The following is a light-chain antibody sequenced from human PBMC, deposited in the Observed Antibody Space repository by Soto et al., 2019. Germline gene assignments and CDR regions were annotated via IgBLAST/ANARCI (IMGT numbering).Light chain of an antibody. V-gene: IGLV2-14*01. Sequence: QSVLTQPASVSGSPGQSITISCTVTSSDVGGYNYVSWYQQHPGKAPKLMIYEVSNRPSGVSNRFSGSKSGNTASLTISGLQAEDEADYYCSSYTRSSTPWVFGGGTKLTVL. J-gene: IGLJ3*02. CDR3: SSYTRSSTPWV. CDR2: EVS. CDR1: SSDVGGYNY.